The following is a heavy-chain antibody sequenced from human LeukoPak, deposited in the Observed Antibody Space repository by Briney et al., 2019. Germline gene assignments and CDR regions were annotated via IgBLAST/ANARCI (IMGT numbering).Heavy chain of an antibody. CDR1: GFTFSSYS. CDR3: ARGIAAAGSDAFDI. D-gene: IGHD6-13*01. J-gene: IGHJ3*02. V-gene: IGHV3-21*01. Sequence: GGSLRLSCAASGFTFSSYSMNWVRQAPGKGLEWVSSISSSSRYIYYADSVKGRFTISRDNAKNSLYLQMNSLRAEDTAVYYCARGIAAAGSDAFDIWGQGTMVTVSS. CDR2: ISSSSRYI.